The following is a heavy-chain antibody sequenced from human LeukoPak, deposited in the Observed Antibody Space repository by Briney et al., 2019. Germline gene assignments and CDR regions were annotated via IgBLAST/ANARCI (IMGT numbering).Heavy chain of an antibody. D-gene: IGHD6-13*01. CDR1: GYSISSGYY. J-gene: IGHJ6*03. CDR3: ARESSSWYGYYYYYMDV. Sequence: PSETLSLTCTASGYSISSGYYWGWIRQPPGKGLEWIGSIYHSGSTYYNPSLKSRVTISVDTSKNQFSLKLSSVTAADTAVYYCARESSSWYGYYYYYMDVWGKGTTVTVSS. V-gene: IGHV4-38-2*02. CDR2: IYHSGST.